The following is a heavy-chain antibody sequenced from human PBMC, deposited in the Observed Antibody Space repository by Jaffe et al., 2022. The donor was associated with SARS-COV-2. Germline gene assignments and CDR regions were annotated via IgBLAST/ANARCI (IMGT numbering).Heavy chain of an antibody. CDR3: ARVKDQYASVANWYFGL. CDR1: GFTFSNYA. CDR2: TSDDGSNK. Sequence: QVQLVESGGGVVQPGRSLRLSCAAFGFTFSNYAMHWVRQAPGKGLEWVAVTSDDGSNKYHADSVKGRFTISRDNSKNTVYLQMNSLRPEDTAVYYCARVKDQYASVANWYFGLWGRGTLVTVSS. D-gene: IGHD2-8*01. V-gene: IGHV3-30*04. J-gene: IGHJ2*01.